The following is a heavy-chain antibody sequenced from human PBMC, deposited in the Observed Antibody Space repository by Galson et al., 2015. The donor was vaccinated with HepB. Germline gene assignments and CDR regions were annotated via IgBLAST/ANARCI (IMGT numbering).Heavy chain of an antibody. Sequence: PALVTPTQTLTLTCTFSGFSLSTSGVGVGWIRQPPGKALEWLALIYWDDDKRYSPSLKSRLTITKDTSKNQVVLTMTNMDPVDTATYYCAHSATLRRGYSGYARVDYYYYMDVWGKGTTVTVSS. CDR1: GFSLSTSGVG. CDR3: AHSATLRRGYSGYARVDYYYYMDV. J-gene: IGHJ6*03. CDR2: IYWDDDK. D-gene: IGHD5-12*01. V-gene: IGHV2-5*02.